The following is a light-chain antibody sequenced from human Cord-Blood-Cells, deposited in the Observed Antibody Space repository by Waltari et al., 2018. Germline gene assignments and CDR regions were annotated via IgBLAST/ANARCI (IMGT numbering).Light chain of an antibody. CDR2: WAS. V-gene: IGKV4-1*01. J-gene: IGKJ2*01. CDR3: QQYYSTPYT. Sequence: DIVMTQSPDSLAVSLGERATINCKSSQSVLYSSNNKNYLAWYKQKPGQPPKLLIYWASTRESGVPDRCSGSGSWTDFTLTISSLQAEDVAVYYCQQYYSTPYTFGQGTKLEIK. CDR1: QSVLYSSNNKNY.